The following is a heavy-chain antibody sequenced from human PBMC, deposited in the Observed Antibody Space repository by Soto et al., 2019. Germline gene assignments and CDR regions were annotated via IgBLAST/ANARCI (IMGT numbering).Heavy chain of an antibody. V-gene: IGHV3-23*01. Sequence: PGGSLKLSCAASGFTFSNFAMTWVHHPPEKVPEWVSAISGSAATTYHADSVKGRFSISRDNSKNTLFMVLNSLRAEDTAMYYCAKGAHYFDTIEASAAGAFDVWGRGTVVTVSS. D-gene: IGHD3-22*01. CDR3: AKGAHYFDTIEASAAGAFDV. CDR1: GFTFSNFA. CDR2: ISGSAATT. J-gene: IGHJ3*01.